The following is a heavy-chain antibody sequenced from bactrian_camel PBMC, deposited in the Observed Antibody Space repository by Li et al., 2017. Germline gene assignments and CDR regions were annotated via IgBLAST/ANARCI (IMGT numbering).Heavy chain of an antibody. CDR3: AAEDSDGTCDAICAGGYCNVDWRYGY. D-gene: IGHD2*01. CDR2: IFLGGPFLGGRRS. J-gene: IGHJ6*01. CDR1: GNTYSTNC. V-gene: IGHV3S54*01. Sequence: HVQLVESGGGSVQAGGPLLLSCAASGNTYSTNCMGWFRQFPGKEREVVAAIFLGGPFLGGRRSFYSDSVKGRFTMSQDNAKKTLYLQMDNLKPEDTAAYYCAAEDSDGTCDAICAGGYCNVDWRYGYWGQGTQVTVS.